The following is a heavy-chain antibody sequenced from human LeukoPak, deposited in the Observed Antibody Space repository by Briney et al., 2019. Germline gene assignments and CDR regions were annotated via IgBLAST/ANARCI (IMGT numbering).Heavy chain of an antibody. CDR1: GGSISSGGYN. CDR3: ARGSVGATTPIDY. Sequence: SETLSLTCTVSGGSISSGGYNWSRIRQPPGKGLEWIGEINHSGSTNYNPSLKSRVTISVDTSKNQFSLKLSSVTAADTAVYYCARGSVGATTPIDYWGQGTLVTVSS. J-gene: IGHJ4*02. D-gene: IGHD1-26*01. V-gene: IGHV4-39*07. CDR2: INHSGST.